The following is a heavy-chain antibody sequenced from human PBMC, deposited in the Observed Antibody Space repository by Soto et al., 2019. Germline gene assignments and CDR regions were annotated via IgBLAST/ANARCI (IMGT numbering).Heavy chain of an antibody. CDR3: AHRRDGYDIVTGYYTIPWYFQN. Sequence: SGPTLVNPTQTLTLTCTFSGFSLSTSGVGVGWIRQPPGKALEWLALIYWDDDKRYSPSLKSRLTITKDTSKNQLVLTMTNLDPVYTATYFFAHRRDGYDIVTGYYTIPWYFQNWGQGTLVAVSS. CDR1: GFSLSTSGVG. V-gene: IGHV2-5*02. J-gene: IGHJ1*01. D-gene: IGHD3-9*01. CDR2: IYWDDDK.